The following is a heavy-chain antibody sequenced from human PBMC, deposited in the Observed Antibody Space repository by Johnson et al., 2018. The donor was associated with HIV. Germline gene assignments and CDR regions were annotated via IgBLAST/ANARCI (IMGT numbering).Heavy chain of an antibody. CDR1: GFTFSDYY. CDR2: ISSSGSTI. V-gene: IGHV3-11*01. D-gene: IGHD3-10*01. J-gene: IGHJ3*02. CDR3: TREWELIWYAFDI. Sequence: MQLVESGGGLVKPGGSLRLSCAASGFTFSDYYMNWIRQAPGKGLDWVSYISSSGSTIYYADSVKGRFTISRDNAKNSLYLQMNSLKTEDTAVYYCTREWELIWYAFDIWGQGTMVTVSS.